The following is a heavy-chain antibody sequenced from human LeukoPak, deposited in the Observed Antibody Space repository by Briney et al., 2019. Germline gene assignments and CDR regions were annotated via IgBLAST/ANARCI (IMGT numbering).Heavy chain of an antibody. CDR3: ARNFYYNSGSYGPVVDY. CDR1: GGSISSYY. CDR2: IYYSGST. Sequence: PSETLSLTCTVSGGSISSYYWSWIRQPPGKGLEWIGYIYYSGSTNYNPSLKSRVTISVDTSKNQFSLNLSSVTAADTAVYYCARNFYYNSGSYGPVVDYWGQGTLVTVSS. D-gene: IGHD3-10*01. V-gene: IGHV4-59*12. J-gene: IGHJ4*02.